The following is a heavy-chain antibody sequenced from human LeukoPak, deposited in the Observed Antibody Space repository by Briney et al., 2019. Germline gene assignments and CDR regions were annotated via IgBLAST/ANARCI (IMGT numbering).Heavy chain of an antibody. CDR1: GGTFSSYA. CDR2: IIPIFGTV. D-gene: IGHD1-26*01. Sequence: ASVKVSCKASGGTFSSYAISWVRQAPGQGLEWVGGIIPIFGTVNYAQKFQGRVTITADKSTSTAYMELSSLRSEDTAVYYCATGSAKHYYYYMDVWGKGTTVTVSS. CDR3: ATGSAKHYYYYMDV. J-gene: IGHJ6*03. V-gene: IGHV1-69*06.